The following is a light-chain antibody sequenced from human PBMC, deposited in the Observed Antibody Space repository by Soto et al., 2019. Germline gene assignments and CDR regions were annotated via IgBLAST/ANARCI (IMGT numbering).Light chain of an antibody. CDR2: DAS. CDR1: QSISSW. Sequence: DIQMTQSPSTLSASVGDRVTITCRASQSISSWLAWYQQKPGKAPKLLIYDASSLESGVPSRFSGSGSGTEFTLPISSLQPDDFATYYCQQYNSYSLPFGGGTKVEIK. V-gene: IGKV1-5*01. J-gene: IGKJ4*01. CDR3: QQYNSYSLP.